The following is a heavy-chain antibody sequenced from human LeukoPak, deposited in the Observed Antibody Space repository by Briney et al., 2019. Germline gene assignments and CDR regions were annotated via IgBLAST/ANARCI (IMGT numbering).Heavy chain of an antibody. CDR1: GYTFTGYY. CDR3: ARGELIFKYYYYYYGMDV. J-gene: IGHJ6*02. D-gene: IGHD3-10*01. CDR2: INPNSGGT. V-gene: IGHV1-2*02. Sequence: ASVTVSCKASGYTFTGYYMHWVRQAPGQGLEWMGWINPNSGGTNYAQKFQGRVTMTRDTSISTGYMELSRLRSNDTAVYYCARGELIFKYYYYYYGMDVWGQGTTVTVSS.